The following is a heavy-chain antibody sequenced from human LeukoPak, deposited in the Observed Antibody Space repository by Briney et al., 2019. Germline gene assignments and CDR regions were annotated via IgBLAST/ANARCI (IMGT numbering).Heavy chain of an antibody. D-gene: IGHD6-13*01. V-gene: IGHV1-3*04. Sequence: ASVGVSCKASGYTFISYPMHWVRQAPGQRLEWMGWIDTGNGNTKYSQKFQDRVTITRDTSANTAYMELSSLRSEDTAVYFCARVGGSWPFDYWGQGSLVTVSS. J-gene: IGHJ4*02. CDR2: IDTGNGNT. CDR3: ARVGGSWPFDY. CDR1: GYTFISYP.